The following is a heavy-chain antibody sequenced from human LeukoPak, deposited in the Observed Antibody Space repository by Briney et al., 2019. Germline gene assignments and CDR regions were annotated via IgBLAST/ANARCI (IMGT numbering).Heavy chain of an antibody. V-gene: IGHV4-31*03. J-gene: IGHJ4*02. CDR2: SYYSGST. Sequence: SETLSLTCTVSGGSISSGGYYWSWIRQHPGKGLEWIGYSYYSGSTYYNPSLKSRVTISVDTSKNQFSLKLSSVTAADTAVYYCARVGVNDSSGYHIVYFDYWGQGTLVTVSS. D-gene: IGHD3-22*01. CDR3: ARVGVNDSSGYHIVYFDY. CDR1: GGSISSGGYY.